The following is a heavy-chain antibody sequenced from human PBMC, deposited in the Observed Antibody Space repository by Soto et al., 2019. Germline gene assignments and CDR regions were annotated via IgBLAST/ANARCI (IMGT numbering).Heavy chain of an antibody. J-gene: IGHJ3*01. CDR3: VRVGQFVLGAFDV. CDR2: VRRKVNNYAT. V-gene: IGHV3-73*02. D-gene: IGHD1-26*01. CDR1: GFSLSDSE. Sequence: EVQLVESGGGLVQPGGSLNFSCAASGFSLSDSEIHWVRQASGKGLEWVGRVRRKVNNYATAYAASVKGRFTISRDDSKNTAHLQMNGLKTEDTAVYYCVRVGQFVLGAFDVWGPGTRVIVSS.